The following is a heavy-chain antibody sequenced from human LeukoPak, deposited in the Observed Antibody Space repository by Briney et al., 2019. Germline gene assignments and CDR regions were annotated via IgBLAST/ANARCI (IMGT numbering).Heavy chain of an antibody. CDR2: IKSKTDGGTT. V-gene: IGHV3-15*01. J-gene: IGHJ6*02. Sequence: PGGSLRLSCAASGFTFSNAWMSGVRQAPGKGLEWVGRIKSKTDGGTTDYAAPVKGRFTISRDDSKNTLYLQMNSLKTEDTAVYYCTTDLVAYSSSWWSYYYYGMDVWGQGTTVTVSS. CDR1: GFTFSNAW. D-gene: IGHD6-13*01. CDR3: TTDLVAYSSSWWSYYYYGMDV.